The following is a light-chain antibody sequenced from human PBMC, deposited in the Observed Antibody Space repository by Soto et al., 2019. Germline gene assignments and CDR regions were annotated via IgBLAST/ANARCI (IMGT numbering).Light chain of an antibody. Sequence: EIVLTQSPGTLSLSPGERATLSFRASQSVSSSHFAWYQQKPGQAPRLLIYGASSTATGITDTFSGSGSWSDFTLSIRGLETEDFAVYYGQQYCRSPLTFGGGTKVEIK. CDR3: QQYCRSPLT. V-gene: IGKV3-20*01. CDR1: QSVSSSH. J-gene: IGKJ4*01. CDR2: GAS.